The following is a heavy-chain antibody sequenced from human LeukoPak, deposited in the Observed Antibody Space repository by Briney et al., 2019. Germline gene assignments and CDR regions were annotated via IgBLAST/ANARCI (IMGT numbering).Heavy chain of an antibody. CDR3: AGGLTASGTKY. CDR1: GYTFTDYA. V-gene: IGHV7-4-1*02. J-gene: IGHJ4*02. CDR2: INTNTGNP. D-gene: IGHD6-13*01. Sequence: ASVKVSCKASGYTFTDYAMNWVRQAPGQGLEWMGWINTNTGNPTYAQGFTGRFVFSLDTSASTACLQISSLKAEDTAVYYCAGGLTASGTKYWGQGSLVTVSS.